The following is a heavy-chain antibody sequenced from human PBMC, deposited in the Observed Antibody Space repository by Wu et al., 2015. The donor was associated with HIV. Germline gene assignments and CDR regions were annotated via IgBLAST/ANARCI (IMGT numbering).Heavy chain of an antibody. V-gene: IGHV1-46*01. J-gene: IGHJ3*02. Sequence: QVQLVQSGAEVKKPGASVKVSCKASGYTFTSYYMHWVRQAPGQGLEWMGIINPSGGSTSYAQKFQGRVTMTRDTSTSTVYMELSSLRSEDTAVYYCAREGTYYYDSSGYFGAFDIWGQGTMVTVXS. D-gene: IGHD3-22*01. CDR3: AREGTYYYDSSGYFGAFDI. CDR2: INPSGGST. CDR1: GYTFTSYY.